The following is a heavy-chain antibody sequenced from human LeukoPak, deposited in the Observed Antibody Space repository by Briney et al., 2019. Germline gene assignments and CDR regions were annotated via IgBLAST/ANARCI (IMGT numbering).Heavy chain of an antibody. Sequence: GASVKVSCKASGYTFTGYYMHWVRQAPGQGLEWMGWINPNSGGTNYAQKFQGRVTMTRDTSISTAYMELSRLRSDDTAVYYCARWKITMVRGVIGGAFDIWGQGTMVTVSS. V-gene: IGHV1-2*02. CDR2: INPNSGGT. D-gene: IGHD3-10*01. J-gene: IGHJ3*02. CDR3: ARWKITMVRGVIGGAFDI. CDR1: GYTFTGYY.